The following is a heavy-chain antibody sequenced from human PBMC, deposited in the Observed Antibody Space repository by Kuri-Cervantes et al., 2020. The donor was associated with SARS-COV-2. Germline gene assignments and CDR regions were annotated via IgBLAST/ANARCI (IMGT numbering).Heavy chain of an antibody. V-gene: IGHV4-38-2*02. CDR3: ARIVGSDAFDI. Sequence: GSLRLSCTVSGYSISSGYYWGWIRQPPGKGLEWIGSIYHSGSTYYNPSLKSRVTISVDTSKNQFSLKLSSVTAADTAVYYCARIVGSDAFDIWGQGTMVTVSS. CDR1: GYSISSGYY. CDR2: IYHSGST. J-gene: IGHJ3*02. D-gene: IGHD2-21*01.